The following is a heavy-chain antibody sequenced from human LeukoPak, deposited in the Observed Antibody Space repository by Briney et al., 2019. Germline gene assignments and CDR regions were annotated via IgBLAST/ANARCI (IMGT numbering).Heavy chain of an antibody. D-gene: IGHD5-24*01. CDR1: GGSISSYY. J-gene: IGHJ6*03. CDR2: IYYSGST. Sequence: SETLSLTCTVSGGSISSYYWSWIRQPPGKGLEWIGYIYYSGSTNYNPSLKSRVTISVDTSKNQFSLKLSSVTAADTAVYYCARLSWEMATEVLAAYYYYMDVWGKGTTVTVSS. V-gene: IGHV4-59*01. CDR3: ARLSWEMATEVLAAYYYYMDV.